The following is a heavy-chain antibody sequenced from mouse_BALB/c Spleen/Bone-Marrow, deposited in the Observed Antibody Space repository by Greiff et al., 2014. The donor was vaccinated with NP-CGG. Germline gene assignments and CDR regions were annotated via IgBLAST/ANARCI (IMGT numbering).Heavy chain of an antibody. Sequence: QVQLKDSGPGLVAPSQSLSITCTVSGFSLTSYGVHWVRQPPGKGLEWLGVIWAGGSTNYNSALMSRLSISKDNSKSQVFLKMNSLQTDDSAMYYWARVYLWYFDVWGAGTTVTVSS. CDR3: ARVYLWYFDV. CDR2: IWAGGST. J-gene: IGHJ1*01. V-gene: IGHV2-9*02. CDR1: GFSLTSYG. D-gene: IGHD2-3*01.